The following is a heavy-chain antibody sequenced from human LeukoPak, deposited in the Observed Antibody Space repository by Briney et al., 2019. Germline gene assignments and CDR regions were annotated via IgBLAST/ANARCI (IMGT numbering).Heavy chain of an antibody. D-gene: IGHD3-22*01. J-gene: IGHJ4*02. V-gene: IGHV1-69*01. CDR1: GGTFSSYA. Sequence: SVKVSCKASGGTFSSYAISWVRQAPGQGLEWMGGIIPIFGTANYAQKFQGRVTITADESTSTAYMELSSLRSEDTAVYYCARDRAPLSSSSGYFYFDSWGQGTLVTVSS. CDR2: IIPIFGTA. CDR3: ARDRAPLSSSSGYFYFDS.